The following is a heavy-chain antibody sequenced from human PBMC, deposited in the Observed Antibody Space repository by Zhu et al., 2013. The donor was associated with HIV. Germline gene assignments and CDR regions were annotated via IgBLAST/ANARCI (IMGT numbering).Heavy chain of an antibody. J-gene: IGHJ5*02. CDR3: ARERIGCSGSNCYFDA. CDR2: INANTGAT. Sequence: QVQLVQSGPEVKKPGSSVKVSCKASGGTFSSYAISWVRQAPGQGPEWMGEINANTGATMYAPKFQGRVAMTRDTSSTTSYMDLNRLISDDTAVYSCARERIGCSGSNCYFDAWGQGSLVTVSS. CDR1: GGTFSSYA. D-gene: IGHD2-15*01. V-gene: IGHV1-2*02.